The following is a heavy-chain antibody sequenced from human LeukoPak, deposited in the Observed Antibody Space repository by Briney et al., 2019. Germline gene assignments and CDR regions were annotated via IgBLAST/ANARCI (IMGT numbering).Heavy chain of an antibody. V-gene: IGHV4-39*01. CDR3: ARRPVRGTYFDY. Sequence: PSETLSLTCTVSGGSISSSSYYWGWIRQPPGKGLEWIGSIYYSGSTYYNPSLKSRVTISVDTPKNQFSLKLSSVTAADTAVYYCARRPVRGTYFDYWGQGTLVTVSS. CDR1: GGSISSSSYY. CDR2: IYYSGST. D-gene: IGHD3-10*01. J-gene: IGHJ4*02.